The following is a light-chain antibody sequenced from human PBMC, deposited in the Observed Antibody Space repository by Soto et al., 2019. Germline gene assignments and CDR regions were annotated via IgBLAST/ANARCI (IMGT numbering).Light chain of an antibody. J-gene: IGKJ1*01. CDR3: QQYNKWPRT. CDR1: QSVSSK. Sequence: EIVLTQSPGTLSVSPGERATLSCRASQSVSSKLAWYQQKPGQAPRLLFYGASTGATGIPARFSGSGSETEFTLSISSLQSEDFAVYYCQQYNKWPRTFGQGTKVDIK. V-gene: IGKV3-15*01. CDR2: GAS.